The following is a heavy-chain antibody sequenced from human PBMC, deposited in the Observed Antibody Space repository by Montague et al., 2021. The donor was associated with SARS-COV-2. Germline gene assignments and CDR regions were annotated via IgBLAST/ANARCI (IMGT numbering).Heavy chain of an antibody. V-gene: IGHV6-1*01. CDR2: TYYRSKWFY. D-gene: IGHD3-10*01. J-gene: IGHJ6*02. Sequence: CAISGDSVSSHGGAWNWIRQSPSRGLEWLGSTYYRSKWFYDYAVSLKSRLTIKPDTSKNQFSLQLNSVTPEDTAVYYCARDIGSAGIYYYYGMDVWGQGTTVTVSS. CDR3: ARDIGSAGIYYYYGMDV. CDR1: GDSVSSHGGA.